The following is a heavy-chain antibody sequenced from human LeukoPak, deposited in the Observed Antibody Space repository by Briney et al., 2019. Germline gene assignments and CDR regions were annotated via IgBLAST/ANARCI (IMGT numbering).Heavy chain of an antibody. D-gene: IGHD3-10*01. CDR3: AKAVRNYYGSGSPAPIDY. CDR2: ISGSGGST. V-gene: IGHV3-23*01. J-gene: IGHJ4*02. CDR1: GFTFSSYA. Sequence: GGSLRLSCAASGFTFSSYAMSWVCQAPGNGLEWVSAISGSGGSTYYADSVKGRFTISRDNSKNTLYLQMNSLRAEDTAVYYCAKAVRNYYGSGSPAPIDYWGQGTLVTVSS.